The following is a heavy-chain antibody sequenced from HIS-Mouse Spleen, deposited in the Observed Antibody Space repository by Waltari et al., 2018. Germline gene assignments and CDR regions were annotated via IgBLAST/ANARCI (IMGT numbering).Heavy chain of an antibody. V-gene: IGHV4-39*07. CDR3: AREIPYSSSWYDWYFDL. CDR1: GGPISSSSYY. Sequence: QLQLQESGPGLVKPSETLSPTCTVPGGPISSSSYYSGWFRQPPGKGLEWIGSIYYSGITYYNPSLKSRVTISVDTSKNQFSLKLSSVTAADTAVYYCAREIPYSSSWYDWYFDLWGRGTLVTVSS. D-gene: IGHD6-13*01. CDR2: IYYSGIT. J-gene: IGHJ2*01.